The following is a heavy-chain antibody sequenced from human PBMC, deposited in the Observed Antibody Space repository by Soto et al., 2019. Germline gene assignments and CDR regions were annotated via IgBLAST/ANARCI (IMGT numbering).Heavy chain of an antibody. Sequence: VQLVESGGGVVQPGRSLRLSCAASGFTFRTYAMHWVRQAPGKGLEWVAVISYDGSNKDYADSVKGRFTISRDNSNNMLYLQMNSLRPEDTAMYYCASDHYDFWSGYYLTQYYFDYWGQGTLVTVSS. CDR3: ASDHYDFWSGYYLTQYYFDY. J-gene: IGHJ4*02. V-gene: IGHV3-30-3*01. CDR1: GFTFRTYA. D-gene: IGHD3-3*01. CDR2: ISYDGSNK.